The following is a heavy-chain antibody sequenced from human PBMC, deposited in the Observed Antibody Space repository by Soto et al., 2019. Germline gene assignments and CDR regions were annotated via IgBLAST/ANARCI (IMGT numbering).Heavy chain of an antibody. CDR1: GYSFTSYW. J-gene: IGHJ5*02. Sequence: GESLKISCTGVGYSFTSYWIGWVRQMPGKGLEWMGIIYPGDSDTRYSPSFQGQVTISADKSITTAYLQWSSLKASDTAMYYCARGYCTTSICDPWFDPWGQGTLVTVSS. V-gene: IGHV5-51*01. CDR3: ARGYCTTSICDPWFDP. CDR2: IYPGDSDT. D-gene: IGHD2-8*01.